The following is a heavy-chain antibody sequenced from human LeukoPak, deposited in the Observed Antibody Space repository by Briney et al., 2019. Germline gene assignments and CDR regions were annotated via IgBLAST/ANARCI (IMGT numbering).Heavy chain of an antibody. CDR2: INQDGTEK. J-gene: IGHJ4*02. CDR3: ARQGFWSGYYFDY. CDR1: GLTFSSYW. V-gene: IGHV3-7*01. Sequence: GGSLRLSCAASGLTFSSYWMTWVRQAPGKGLEWVANINQDGTEKYYVDSVKGRFTISRDNAKNSLYLQMSSLRAEDTAVYYCARQGFWSGYYFDYWGQGTLVTVSS. D-gene: IGHD3-3*01.